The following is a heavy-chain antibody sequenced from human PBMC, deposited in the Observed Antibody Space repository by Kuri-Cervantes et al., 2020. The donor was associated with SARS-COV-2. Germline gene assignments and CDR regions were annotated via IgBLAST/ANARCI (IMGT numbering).Heavy chain of an antibody. J-gene: IGHJ5*02. V-gene: IGHV1-18*04. CDR1: GYTFTGYY. D-gene: IGHD1-1*01. CDR3: ARLNLESGDTKFDP. Sequence: ASVKVSCKASGYTFTGYYMHWVRQAPGQELEWMAWIDCYNGRTEYARTLQGRLTVTTDASTSTAYMELRSLRSDDTAVYYCARLNLESGDTKFDPWGQGIPVTVSS. CDR2: IDCYNGRT.